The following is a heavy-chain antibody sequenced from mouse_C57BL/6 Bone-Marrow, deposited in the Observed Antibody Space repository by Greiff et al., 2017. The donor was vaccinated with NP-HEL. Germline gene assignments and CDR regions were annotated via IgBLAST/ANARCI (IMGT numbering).Heavy chain of an antibody. CDR3: AREYSPRYFDV. J-gene: IGHJ1*03. V-gene: IGHV1-81*01. Sequence: QVQLQQSGAELARPGASVKLSCKASGYTLTSYGISWVKQRTGQGLEWIGEIYPRSGNTYYTEKFKGKATLTADKSSSTAYMELRSLTSEDAAVYFCAREYSPRYFDVWGTGTTVTVSS. CDR2: IYPRSGNT. CDR1: GYTLTSYG. D-gene: IGHD5-1*01.